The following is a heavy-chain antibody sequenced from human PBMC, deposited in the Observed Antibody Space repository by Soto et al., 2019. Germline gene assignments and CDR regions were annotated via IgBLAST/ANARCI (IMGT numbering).Heavy chain of an antibody. CDR3: TKYTYTTRYAYYGMDV. J-gene: IGHJ6*02. D-gene: IGHD2-2*02. V-gene: IGHV3-49*03. CDR2: IRSKAYGGTT. Sequence: GGSLRLSCTTSGFTFADYAMSWSRQAPGKGLEWVGVIRSKAYGGTTDYAASVKGRFTISRDDSKSIAYLQMNSLRSEDTGVYYCTKYTYTTRYAYYGMDVWGPGTTVTSP. CDR1: GFTFADYA.